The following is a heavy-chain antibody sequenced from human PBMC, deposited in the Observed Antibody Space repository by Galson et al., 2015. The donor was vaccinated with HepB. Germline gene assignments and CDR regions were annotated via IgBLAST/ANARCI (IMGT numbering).Heavy chain of an antibody. CDR1: GYTFTGYY. V-gene: IGHV1-2*02. D-gene: IGHD6-19*01. CDR2: INPNSGGT. Sequence: SVKVSCKASGYTFTGYYMHWVRQAPGQGLEWMGWINPNSGGTNYAQKFQGRVSMTRDTSISTAYMELSRLRSDDTAVYYCARLRAVAGTPRFDYWGQGTLVTVSS. CDR3: ARLRAVAGTPRFDY. J-gene: IGHJ4*02.